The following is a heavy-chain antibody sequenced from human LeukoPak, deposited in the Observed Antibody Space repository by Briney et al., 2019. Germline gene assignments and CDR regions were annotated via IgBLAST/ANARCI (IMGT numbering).Heavy chain of an antibody. Sequence: PSETLSPTCTVSGGSINSYYWSWIRQPPGKGLGWIGYIYYSGSTNYNPSLESRVTISVDTSKNHFSLKLSSVTAADTAVFYCAREGRFGEKDVWGKGTTVTVSS. CDR3: AREGRFGEKDV. CDR1: GGSINSYY. CDR2: IYYSGST. V-gene: IGHV4-59*01. J-gene: IGHJ6*04. D-gene: IGHD3-10*01.